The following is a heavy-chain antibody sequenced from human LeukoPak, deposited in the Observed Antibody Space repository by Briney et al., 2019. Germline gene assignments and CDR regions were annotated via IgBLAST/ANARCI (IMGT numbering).Heavy chain of an antibody. CDR2: ISSSSSYI. D-gene: IGHD5-18*01. Sequence: PGGSLRLSCAASGFTFSSYAMSWVRQAPGKGLEWVSSISSSSSYIYYADSVKGRFTISRDNAKNSLYLQMNSLRAEDTAVYYCARRGYSYGTMFDYWGQGTLVTVSS. CDR1: GFTFSSYA. CDR3: ARRGYSYGTMFDY. J-gene: IGHJ4*02. V-gene: IGHV3-21*01.